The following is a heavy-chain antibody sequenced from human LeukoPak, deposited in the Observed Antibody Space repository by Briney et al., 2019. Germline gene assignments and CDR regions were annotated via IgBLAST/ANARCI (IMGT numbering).Heavy chain of an antibody. Sequence: SETLSLTCTVSGGSISSSSYYWGWIRQPPGKGLEWIGSIYYSGSAYYNPSLKSRVTISVDTSKNQFSLKLSSVTAADTAVYYCARHLSASGYSSSRYGDYFDYWGQGTLVTVSS. CDR3: ARHLSASGYSSSRYGDYFDY. J-gene: IGHJ4*02. D-gene: IGHD6-13*01. V-gene: IGHV4-39*01. CDR2: IYYSGSA. CDR1: GGSISSSSYY.